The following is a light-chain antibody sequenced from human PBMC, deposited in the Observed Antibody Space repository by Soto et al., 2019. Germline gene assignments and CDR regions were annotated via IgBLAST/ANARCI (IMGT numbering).Light chain of an antibody. V-gene: IGKV3-20*01. CDR1: QSVGRNY. CDR2: GAS. J-gene: IGKJ4*01. Sequence: IVLTQSPGTLSLSPGERVTLSCRASQSVGRNYLAWYQQKPGQAPRLLIHGASTRATGIPDRFSGSGSGTDFTFTISRLEPEDFAVYYCQQYASSPLTFGGGTKVETK. CDR3: QQYASSPLT.